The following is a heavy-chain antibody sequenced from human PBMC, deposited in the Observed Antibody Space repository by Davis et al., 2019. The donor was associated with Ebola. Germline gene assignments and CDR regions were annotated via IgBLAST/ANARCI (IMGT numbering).Heavy chain of an antibody. Sequence: ASVKVSFKASGYTFTSYYMHWVRQAPGQGLEWMGIINPSGGSTSYAQKFQGRVTMTRDTSTSTVYMELSSLRSEDTAVYYCARDDIVVVPAAILHYYYGMDVWGQGTTVTVSS. CDR1: GYTFTSYY. CDR2: INPSGGST. CDR3: ARDDIVVVPAAILHYYYGMDV. D-gene: IGHD2-2*01. V-gene: IGHV1-46*01. J-gene: IGHJ6*02.